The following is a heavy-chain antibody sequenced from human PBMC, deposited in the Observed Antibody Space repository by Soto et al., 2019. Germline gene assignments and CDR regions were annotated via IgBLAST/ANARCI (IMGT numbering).Heavy chain of an antibody. J-gene: IGHJ4*02. D-gene: IGHD2-8*02. CDR1: GDTFTSYD. CDR2: VTPRHGDK. Sequence: QVQLVQSGAEMQKPGASVTVSCKASGDTFTSYDSNWVRQAAGPRTERMGSVTPRHGDKAFAQKDQGRVSVNSNTAMSTVSMEMSNLRSVDKAVYYCARGGSYWDRRNYFDSWCQGTLVTVSS. V-gene: IGHV1-8*02. CDR3: ARGGSYWDRRNYFDS.